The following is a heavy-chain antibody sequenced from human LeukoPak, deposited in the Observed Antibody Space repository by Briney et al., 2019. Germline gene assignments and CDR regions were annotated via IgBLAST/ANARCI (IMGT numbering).Heavy chain of an antibody. CDR2: IKKDGSEK. D-gene: IGHD3-10*01. Sequence: GGSLRLSCAASGFTFSSYWMSWVRQAPGKGLEWVANIKKDGSEKYYVDSVKGRFTISRDNAKNSLYLQMNSLRAGDTALYYCAKDRRHTVSGGYFDLWGRGTLVIVSS. J-gene: IGHJ2*01. CDR3: AKDRRHTVSGGYFDL. CDR1: GFTFSSYW. V-gene: IGHV3-7*03.